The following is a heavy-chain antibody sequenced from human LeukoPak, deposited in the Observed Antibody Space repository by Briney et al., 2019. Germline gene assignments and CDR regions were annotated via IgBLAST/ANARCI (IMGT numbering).Heavy chain of an antibody. Sequence: GGSLRLSCAASGFTFSSYGMHWVRQAPGKGLEWVAVIWYDGNNKYYADSVKGRFTISRDNSKNTVYLQMNSLRAEDTAVYYCARDRGYGSGSYGGGYWGQGTLVTVSS. CDR2: IWYDGNNK. V-gene: IGHV3-33*01. D-gene: IGHD3-10*01. CDR1: GFTFSSYG. CDR3: ARDRGYGSGSYGGGY. J-gene: IGHJ4*02.